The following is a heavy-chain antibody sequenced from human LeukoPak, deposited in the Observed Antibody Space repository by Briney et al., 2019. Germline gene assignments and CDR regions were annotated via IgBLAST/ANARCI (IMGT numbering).Heavy chain of an antibody. Sequence: SETLSLTCTVSGGSISSSSYYWGWIRQPPGKGLEWIGSINYSGSTYYNPSLKSRVTISVDTSKNQFSLKLSSVTAADTAVYSCARLNYGIGDYWGQGTLVTGSS. CDR3: ARLNYGIGDY. CDR2: INYSGST. J-gene: IGHJ4*02. D-gene: IGHD3-10*01. CDR1: GGSISSSSYY. V-gene: IGHV4-39*01.